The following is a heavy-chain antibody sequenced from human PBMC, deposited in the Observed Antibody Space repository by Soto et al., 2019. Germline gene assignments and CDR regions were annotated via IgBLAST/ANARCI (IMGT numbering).Heavy chain of an antibody. CDR2: VYWDGNK. Sequence: AYVPPVVNHPQTLTLPYHCSGFSLITAGVGVVWIRQPPGRALEWLALVYWDGNKHYSPSLQSRATMTTDTSKNHVVLTVTNMDPVDTATYHCAHFDTNVNTGYFDPWGQGVLVIVSS. J-gene: IGHJ5*02. CDR1: GFSLITAGVG. V-gene: IGHV2-5*02. D-gene: IGHD2-8*01. CDR3: AHFDTNVNTGYFDP.